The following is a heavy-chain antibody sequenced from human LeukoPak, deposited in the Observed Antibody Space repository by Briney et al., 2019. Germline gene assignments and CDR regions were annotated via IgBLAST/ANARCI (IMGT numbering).Heavy chain of an antibody. D-gene: IGHD1-26*01. Sequence: PGGSLRLSCAASGFTFSSYEINWVHQAPGKGLEWVSYISSSGSAIYYADSVKGRFTISRDNAKKSLYLQMNSLRAEDTAVYYCARAAGSYYYFDYWGQGTLVTVSS. CDR2: ISSSGSAI. J-gene: IGHJ4*02. CDR3: ARAAGSYYYFDY. V-gene: IGHV3-48*03. CDR1: GFTFSSYE.